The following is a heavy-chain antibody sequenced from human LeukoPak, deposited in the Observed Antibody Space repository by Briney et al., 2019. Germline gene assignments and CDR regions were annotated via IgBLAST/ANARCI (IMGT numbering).Heavy chain of an antibody. D-gene: IGHD2-2*01. CDR3: ARDDIVVVPAASSGMDV. Sequence: ASVKVSRKASGYTFTSYAMHWVRQAPGQRLEWMGWINAGNGNTKYSQKFQGRVTITRDTSASTAYMELSSLRSEDTAVYYCARDDIVVVPAASSGMDVWGQGTTVTVSS. CDR1: GYTFTSYA. J-gene: IGHJ6*02. V-gene: IGHV1-3*01. CDR2: INAGNGNT.